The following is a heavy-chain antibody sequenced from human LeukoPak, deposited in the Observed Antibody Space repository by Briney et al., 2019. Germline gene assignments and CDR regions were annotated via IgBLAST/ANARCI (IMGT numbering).Heavy chain of an antibody. V-gene: IGHV3-64*01. CDR3: ARGRYSYLLDY. J-gene: IGHJ4*02. Sequence: PGGSLRLSCAASGFTFSSYAMHWVRQAPGKGLEYVSAISSNGGSTHYANSVKGRFTISRDNSKNTLYLQMGSLRAEDMAVYYCARGRYSYLLDYWGQGTLVTVSS. CDR1: GFTFSSYA. D-gene: IGHD5-18*01. CDR2: ISSNGGST.